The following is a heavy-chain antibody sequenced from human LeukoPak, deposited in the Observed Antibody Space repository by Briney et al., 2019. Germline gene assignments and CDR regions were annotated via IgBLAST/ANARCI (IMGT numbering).Heavy chain of an antibody. J-gene: IGHJ6*02. D-gene: IGHD3-10*01. Sequence: PSETLSLTCTVSGGSNSSYYWSWIRQPPGKGLEWIGYIYYSGSTNYNPSLKSRVTISVDTSKNQFSLKLSSVTAADTAVYYCARLGTVRGNYYYYGTDVWGQGTTVTVSS. CDR2: IYYSGST. CDR1: GGSNSSYY. CDR3: ARLGTVRGNYYYYGTDV. V-gene: IGHV4-59*08.